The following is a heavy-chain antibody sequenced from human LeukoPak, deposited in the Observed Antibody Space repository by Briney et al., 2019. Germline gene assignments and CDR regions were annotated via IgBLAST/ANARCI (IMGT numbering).Heavy chain of an antibody. CDR1: GITLNDLS. V-gene: IGHV1-24*01. Sequence: ASVRVSCKVSGITLNDLSIQWVRQAPGKGLEWMGGFDPEDGETIYAPKFQARVTMTQDTYEDTAYMELSSLRSEDTAVYYCATDGIPGATTTLDYWGQGTLVTVSS. CDR3: ATDGIPGATTTLDY. J-gene: IGHJ4*02. D-gene: IGHD1-26*01. CDR2: FDPEDGET.